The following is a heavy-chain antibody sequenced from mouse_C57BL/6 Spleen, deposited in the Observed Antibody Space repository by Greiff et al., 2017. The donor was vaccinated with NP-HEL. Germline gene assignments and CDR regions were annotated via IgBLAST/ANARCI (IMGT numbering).Heavy chain of an antibody. CDR3: ARSGSSYLAY. Sequence: EVQVVESGPGLVKPSQSLSLTCSVTGYSITSGYYWNWIRQFPGNKLEWMGYISYDGSNNYNPSLKNRISITRDTSKNQFFLKLNSVTTEDTATYYCARSGSSYLAYWGQGTLVTVSA. V-gene: IGHV3-6*01. J-gene: IGHJ3*01. CDR1: GYSITSGYY. D-gene: IGHD1-1*01. CDR2: ISYDGSN.